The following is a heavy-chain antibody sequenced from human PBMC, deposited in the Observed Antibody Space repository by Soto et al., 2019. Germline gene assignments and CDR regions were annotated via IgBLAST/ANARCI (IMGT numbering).Heavy chain of an antibody. CDR2: IYYSGST. D-gene: IGHD4-17*01. CDR3: AREGGARGYGGNGVPFDY. Sequence: QVQLQESGPGLVKPSQTLSLTCTVSGGSISSGGYYWSWIRQHPGKGLEWIGYIYYSGSTYYNPSRKSRVTISVDTSKNQFSLKLSSVTAADTAVYYCAREGGARGYGGNGVPFDYWGQGTLVTVSS. CDR1: GGSISSGGYY. V-gene: IGHV4-31*03. J-gene: IGHJ4*02.